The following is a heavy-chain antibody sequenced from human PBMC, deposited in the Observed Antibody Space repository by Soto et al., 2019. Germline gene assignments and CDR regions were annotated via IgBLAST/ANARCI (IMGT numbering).Heavy chain of an antibody. D-gene: IGHD2-2*01. CDR1: GYTFTNYG. J-gene: IGHJ4*02. Sequence: ASVKVSCKASGYTFTNYGISWVRQAPGQGLECMGWISAYDGDTNYAQNLQGRVTMTTDTSTSTAYMELRSLRSDDTAVYYCARDICNSTSCKIDSWGQGTLVTVSS. CDR2: ISAYDGDT. V-gene: IGHV1-18*04. CDR3: ARDICNSTSCKIDS.